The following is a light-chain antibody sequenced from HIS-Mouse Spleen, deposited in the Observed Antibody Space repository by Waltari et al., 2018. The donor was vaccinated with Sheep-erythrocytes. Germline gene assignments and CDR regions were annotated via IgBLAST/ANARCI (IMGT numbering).Light chain of an antibody. V-gene: IGKV1-39*01. J-gene: IGKJ4*01. CDR1: QSISIY. Sequence: DIQMTHSPSSLSASVGDKLNITCRASQSISIYLNWYQQKPGKAPKLLIYAASSLQSGVPSRFSGSGSGTYFTLTISSLQPEDFATYYCQQSYSTPPLTFGGGTKVEIK. CDR2: AAS. CDR3: QQSYSTPPLT.